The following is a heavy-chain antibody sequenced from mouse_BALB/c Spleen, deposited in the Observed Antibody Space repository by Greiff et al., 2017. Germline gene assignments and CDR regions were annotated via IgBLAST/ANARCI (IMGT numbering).Heavy chain of an antibody. Sequence: EVQLQQSGAELVKPGASVKLSCTASGFNIKDTYMHWVKQRPEQGLEWIGRIDPANGNTKYDPKFQGKATITADTSSNTAYLQLSSLTSEDTAVYYCARRVITDHYDADYFDYWGQGTTLTVSS. V-gene: IGHV14-3*02. CDR3: ARRVITDHYDADYFDY. CDR2: IDPANGNT. J-gene: IGHJ2*01. CDR1: GFNIKDTY. D-gene: IGHD1-2*01.